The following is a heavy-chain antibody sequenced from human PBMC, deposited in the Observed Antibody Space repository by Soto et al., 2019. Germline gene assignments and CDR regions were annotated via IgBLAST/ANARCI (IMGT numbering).Heavy chain of an antibody. V-gene: IGHV1-69*06. CDR1: GGTFSMYA. CDR2: IIPIFGTA. J-gene: IGHJ3*02. Sequence: SVKVSCKASGGTFSMYAISGVLQAPGQGLEWMGGIIPIFGTANYAQKFQGRVTITADKSTSTAYMELSSLRSEDTAVYYCASRTNKNDAFDIWGQGTMVTVSS. CDR3: ASRTNKNDAFDI. D-gene: IGHD2-8*01.